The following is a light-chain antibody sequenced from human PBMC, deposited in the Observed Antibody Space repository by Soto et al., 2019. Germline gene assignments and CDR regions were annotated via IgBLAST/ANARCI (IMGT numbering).Light chain of an antibody. J-gene: IGKJ5*01. CDR1: QSILDSDDGNTY. V-gene: IGKV2-40*01. CDR3: LQHIEFPLP. Sequence: DIVLTQTPLSLPVTPGEPASISCRSSQSILDSDDGNTYLDWYLQRPGQSPQLLIYTLSYRAYVVPDRFSVSGSDTDFTLRISRVEAEDFGIYYCLQHIEFPLPVGQGTRLELK. CDR2: TLS.